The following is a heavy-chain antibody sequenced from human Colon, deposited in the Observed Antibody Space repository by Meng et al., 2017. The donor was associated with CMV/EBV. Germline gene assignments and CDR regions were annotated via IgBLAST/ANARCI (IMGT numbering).Heavy chain of an antibody. Sequence: GGSLRLSCAASGFNFSNYWLSWVRQAPGKGLEWVANIKYDGSETHYVDSLKGRVTVSRDNAKNSLYLQISSLSPEDTAVFFCARVGVNKPFDYWGQGTLVTVSS. CDR3: ARVGVNKPFDY. CDR1: GFNFSNYW. D-gene: IGHD2-21*01. CDR2: IKYDGSET. V-gene: IGHV3-7*04. J-gene: IGHJ4*02.